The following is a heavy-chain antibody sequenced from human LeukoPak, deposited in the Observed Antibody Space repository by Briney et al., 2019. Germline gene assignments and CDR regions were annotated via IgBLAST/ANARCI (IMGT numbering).Heavy chain of an antibody. CDR1: GFTFSTYV. D-gene: IGHD4-17*01. J-gene: IGHJ6*02. CDR2: ISYDGSNK. Sequence: PGRSLRLSCTASGFTFSTYVMHWVRQAPGKGLEWVSLISYDGSNKYYADSVKGQFTISRDNSKNMFYVQINSLRPEDTAVYFCARGFPYDDTTEGYYYLMDVWGQGTTVTVSS. CDR3: ARGFPYDDTTEGYYYLMDV. V-gene: IGHV3-30-3*01.